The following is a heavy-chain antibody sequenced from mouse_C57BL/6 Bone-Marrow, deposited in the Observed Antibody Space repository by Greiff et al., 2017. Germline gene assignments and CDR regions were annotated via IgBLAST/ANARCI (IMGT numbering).Heavy chain of an antibody. D-gene: IGHD2-1*01. Sequence: ESGPGILQPSPTLSLTCSFSGFSLSTFGMGVGWIRQPSGKGLEWLAHIWWDDDKYYNPALKSRLTISKDTSKNQVFLKIANVDTADTATYYCARIATGYGNSEAYWGQGTLVTVSA. CDR1: GFSLSTFGMG. CDR3: ARIATGYGNSEAY. V-gene: IGHV8-8*01. J-gene: IGHJ3*01. CDR2: IWWDDDK.